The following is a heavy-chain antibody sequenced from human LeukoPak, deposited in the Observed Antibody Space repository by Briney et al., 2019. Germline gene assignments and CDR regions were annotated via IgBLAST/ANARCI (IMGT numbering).Heavy chain of an antibody. CDR2: INQDGNIQ. V-gene: IGHV3-7*01. CDR1: GFPFSDYW. Sequence: PGGSLRLSCAASGFPFSDYWMDWFRQAPGKGMEWVANINQDGNIQYYADSVKGRFTISRNNAKNSLSLQMYSLRAEDTAIYFCSRSLDYLGQGALVTVSS. J-gene: IGHJ4*02. CDR3: SRSLDY.